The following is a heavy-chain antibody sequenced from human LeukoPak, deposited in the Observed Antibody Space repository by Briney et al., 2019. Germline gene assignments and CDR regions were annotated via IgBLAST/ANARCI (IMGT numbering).Heavy chain of an antibody. Sequence: PSETLSLTCTVSGYSISSGYYWSWIRQPAGKGLEWIGRIYTSGSTNYNPSLKSRVTMSVDTSKNQFSLKLSSVTAADTAVYYCARAHLNYYGSGSYYYYYMDVWGKGTTVTISS. CDR3: ARAHLNYYGSGSYYYYYMDV. V-gene: IGHV4-4*07. CDR2: IYTSGST. J-gene: IGHJ6*03. CDR1: GYSISSGYY. D-gene: IGHD3-10*01.